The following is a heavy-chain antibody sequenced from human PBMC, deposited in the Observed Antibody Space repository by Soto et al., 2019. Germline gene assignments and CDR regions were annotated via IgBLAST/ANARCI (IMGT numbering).Heavy chain of an antibody. V-gene: IGHV3-23*01. Sequence: PGGSLRLSCAASGFTFSSYAMSWVRQAPGKGLERVSAISGSGGSTYYPDSVKGRFTISRDNSKNTLYLQMNSLRAEDTAVYYCAKGGNVDTAMVSDPVDYWGQGTLVTVSS. D-gene: IGHD5-18*01. CDR3: AKGGNVDTAMVSDPVDY. J-gene: IGHJ4*02. CDR2: ISGSGGST. CDR1: GFTFSSYA.